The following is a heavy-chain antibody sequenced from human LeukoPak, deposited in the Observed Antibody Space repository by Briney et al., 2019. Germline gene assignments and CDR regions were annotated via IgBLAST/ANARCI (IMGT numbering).Heavy chain of an antibody. Sequence: GRSLRLSCAASGFTFDDYAMHWVRQAPGKGLEWVSGISWNSGSIGYADSAKGRFTISRDNSKNTLYLQMNSLRAEDTAVYYCAKDMGAGYSSGWCFDYWGQGTLVTVSS. CDR3: AKDMGAGYSSGWCFDY. V-gene: IGHV3-9*01. CDR1: GFTFDDYA. D-gene: IGHD6-19*01. J-gene: IGHJ4*02. CDR2: ISWNSGSI.